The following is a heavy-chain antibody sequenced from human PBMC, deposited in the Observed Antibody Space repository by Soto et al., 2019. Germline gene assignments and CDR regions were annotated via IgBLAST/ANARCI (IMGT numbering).Heavy chain of an antibody. CDR2: TIPLFGTT. V-gene: IGHV1-69*01. D-gene: IGHD3-10*01. J-gene: IGHJ6*02. Sequence: QVQLVQSGVEVKKPGSSVRVSCKASGDTFKNSVISWVRQAPGQGLEWMGGTIPLFGTTDYAQKFQGRLTITTDESTTTAYTEVRRLTSEDTAVYYCVAELDFGKLSVVWGQGTTVIVSS. CDR1: GDTFKNSV. CDR3: VAELDFGKLSVV.